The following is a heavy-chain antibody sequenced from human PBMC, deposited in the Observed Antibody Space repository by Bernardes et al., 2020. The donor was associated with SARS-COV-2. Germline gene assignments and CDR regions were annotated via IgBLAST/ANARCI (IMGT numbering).Heavy chain of an antibody. Sequence: RGSLRLSCAASGFTFSSYAMSWVRQAPGKGLEWVSAISGSGGSTYYADSVKGRFTISRDNSKNTLYLQMNSLRAEDTAVYYCATLNDLIAVAGPWYFQHWGQGTLVTVSS. CDR3: ATLNDLIAVAGPWYFQH. V-gene: IGHV3-23*01. J-gene: IGHJ1*01. D-gene: IGHD6-19*01. CDR1: GFTFSSYA. CDR2: ISGSGGST.